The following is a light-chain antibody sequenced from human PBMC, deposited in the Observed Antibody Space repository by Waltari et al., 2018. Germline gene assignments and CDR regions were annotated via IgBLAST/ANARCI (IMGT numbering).Light chain of an antibody. CDR1: QNIRTY. J-gene: IGKJ2*01. CDR2: DAF. Sequence: ILMTQSPATLAVSPGERVTLSCRASQNIRTYLVWYQQKPGHSPRLLIYDAFIRATGIPARFSGSGSGTEFTLTISSLQSEDFAVYYCQHYLNFPHTFGPGTKLEIK. CDR3: QHYLNFPHT. V-gene: IGKV3-15*01.